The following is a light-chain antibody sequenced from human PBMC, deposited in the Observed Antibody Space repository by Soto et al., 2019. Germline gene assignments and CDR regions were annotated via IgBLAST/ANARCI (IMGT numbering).Light chain of an antibody. CDR2: AAS. CDR3: QQLRMSPST. V-gene: IGKV1-9*01. Sequence: DIQMTQSPSSLSASVGDRGTITWRASQDIAIYLAWYQQTPGEAPKLLIYAASTLYGGVPSRFRGSGSGTDFALTITSLQAEDFATYYCQQLRMSPSTFGGGTKVDI. CDR1: QDIAIY. J-gene: IGKJ4*01.